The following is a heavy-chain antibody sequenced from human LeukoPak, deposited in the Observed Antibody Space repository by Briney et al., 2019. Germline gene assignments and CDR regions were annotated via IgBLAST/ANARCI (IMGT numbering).Heavy chain of an antibody. CDR2: IRSKAYGGTT. J-gene: IGHJ4*02. Sequence: SGGSLRLSCTASGFTFGDYAMSWVRQAPGKGLEWVGFIRSKAYGGTTEYAASVKGRLTISRDDSKSIAYLQMNSLKTEDTALYYCSRNYYGDSGGFFDYWGQGTLVTGSS. V-gene: IGHV3-49*04. CDR3: SRNYYGDSGGFFDY. D-gene: IGHD4-17*01. CDR1: GFTFGDYA.